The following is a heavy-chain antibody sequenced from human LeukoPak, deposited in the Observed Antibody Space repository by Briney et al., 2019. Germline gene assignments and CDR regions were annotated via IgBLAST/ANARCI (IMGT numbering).Heavy chain of an antibody. CDR2: IYYSGST. J-gene: IGHJ4*02. D-gene: IGHD6-13*01. V-gene: IGHV4-59*01. Sequence: SETLSLTCTVSGGSISSYYWSWIRQPPGKGLEWIGYIYYSGSTNYNPSLKSRVTISVDTSKNQFSLKLSSVTAADTAVYYCARVGYSSSWYYFDYWGQGTLVTVSA. CDR3: ARVGYSSSWYYFDY. CDR1: GGSISSYY.